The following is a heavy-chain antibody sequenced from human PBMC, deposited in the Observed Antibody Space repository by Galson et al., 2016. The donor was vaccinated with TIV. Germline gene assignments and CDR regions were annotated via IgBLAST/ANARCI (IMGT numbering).Heavy chain of an antibody. V-gene: IGHV1-69*13. CDR2: IVPLFRTT. D-gene: IGHD5-18*01. CDR1: GGSFSTHT. J-gene: IGHJ6*02. CDR3: AKDRNTALDTYYYYYGMDV. Sequence: SVKVSCKASGGSFSTHTFNWVRQAPGQGLEWMGGIVPLFRTTNYAQKFQGRVTSTADESSSTAYMEVSRLTSDDTAVYYCAKDRNTALDTYYYYYGMDVWGQGTTVTVSS.